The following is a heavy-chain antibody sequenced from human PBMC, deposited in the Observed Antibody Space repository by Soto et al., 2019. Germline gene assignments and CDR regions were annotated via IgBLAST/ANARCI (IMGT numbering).Heavy chain of an antibody. CDR2: IKSKTDGRTT. CDR3: TTEYSGYDYVFY. Sequence: EVQLVESGGGLVKPGGSLRLSCAASGFTFSNAWMNWVRQAPGKGLEWVGRIKSKTDGRTTDYAAPVKGRFTISRDDSKNTLYLQMNSLKTEDTAVYYCTTEYSGYDYVFYWGQGTLVTVSS. V-gene: IGHV3-15*07. CDR1: GFTFSNAW. J-gene: IGHJ4*02. D-gene: IGHD5-12*01.